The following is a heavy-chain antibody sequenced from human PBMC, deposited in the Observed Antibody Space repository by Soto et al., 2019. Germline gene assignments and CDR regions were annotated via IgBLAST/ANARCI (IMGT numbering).Heavy chain of an antibody. CDR2: ISGSGGST. J-gene: IGHJ4*02. Sequence: EVQLLESGGGLVQPGGSLRLSCAASGFTFSSYAMRWVRQYPGQGLEWVSAISGSGGSTDYADSVKGRFTISRDNSKKTLYLQMNSLRAEDTAVYYCAKDSKLGLIVGSTMLFDYWGQGTLVTDSS. V-gene: IGHV3-23*01. CDR3: AKDSKLGLIVGSTMLFDY. CDR1: GFTFSSYA. D-gene: IGHD1-26*01.